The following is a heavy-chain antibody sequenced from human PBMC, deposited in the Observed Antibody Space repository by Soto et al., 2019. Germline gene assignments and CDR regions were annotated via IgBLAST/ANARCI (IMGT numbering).Heavy chain of an antibody. J-gene: IGHJ4*02. V-gene: IGHV2-5*02. CDR2: VYWDNDK. Sequence: QITLNESGPALVKPTQTLTLTCTFSGFSLNTRDVGVGWIRQPPGKALEWLGVVYWDNDKTYNPSLKSRLTFNQDTRKCQVVLRQSKKHPVGTSTYYCAHCGWGVANFWRQGAPVNVFS. CDR1: GFSLNTRDVG. D-gene: IGHD3-10*01. CDR3: AHCGWGVANF.